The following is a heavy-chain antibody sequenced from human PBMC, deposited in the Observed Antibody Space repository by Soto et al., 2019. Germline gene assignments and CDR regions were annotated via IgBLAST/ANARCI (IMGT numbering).Heavy chain of an antibody. D-gene: IGHD3-10*01. Sequence: PSETLSLTCTVSGGSISSSSYYWGRIRQPPGKGLEWIGSIYYSGSTYYNPSLKSRVTISVDTSKNQFSLKLSSVTAADTAVYYCARGVLLWFGEPYGMDVWGQGTTVTVSS. J-gene: IGHJ6*02. V-gene: IGHV4-39*01. CDR3: ARGVLLWFGEPYGMDV. CDR1: GGSISSSSYY. CDR2: IYYSGST.